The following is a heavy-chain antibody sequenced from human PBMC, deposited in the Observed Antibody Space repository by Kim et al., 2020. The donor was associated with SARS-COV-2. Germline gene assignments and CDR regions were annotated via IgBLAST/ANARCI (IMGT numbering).Heavy chain of an antibody. CDR1: GFTFSSYG. Sequence: GGSLRLSCAASGFTFSSYGMHWVRQAPGKGLEWVAVIWYDGSNKYYADSVKGRFTISRDNSKNTLYLQMNSLRAEDTAVYYCAPGGYYDSSGTFDYWGQGTLVTVSS. CDR2: IWYDGSNK. J-gene: IGHJ4*02. V-gene: IGHV3-33*01. CDR3: APGGYYDSSGTFDY. D-gene: IGHD3-22*01.